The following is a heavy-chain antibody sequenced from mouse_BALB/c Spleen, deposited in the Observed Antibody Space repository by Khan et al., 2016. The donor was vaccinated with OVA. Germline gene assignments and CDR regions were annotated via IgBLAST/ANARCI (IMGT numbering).Heavy chain of an antibody. J-gene: IGHJ3*01. CDR1: GFTFSTYA. D-gene: IGHD2-1*01. V-gene: IGHV5-9-3*01. CDR2: ISSDGDYT. Sequence: EVELVESGGGLVKPGGSLKLSCAASGFTFSTYAMPWVRQTPEKRLEWVATISSDGDYTYYPDNVTGRFTISRDNVKNTLYLQMSSLRSEDTAMYYCARSPYGNFAYWGQGTLVTVSA. CDR3: ARSPYGNFAY.